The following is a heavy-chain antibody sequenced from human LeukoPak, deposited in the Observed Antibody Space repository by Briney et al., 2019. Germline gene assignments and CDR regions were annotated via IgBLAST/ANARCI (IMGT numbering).Heavy chain of an antibody. V-gene: IGHV3-33*01. J-gene: IGHJ5*02. CDR2: IWYDGSNK. Sequence: GGSLRLSCAASGVTFSSYGMHWVRQAPGKGLERVAVIWYDGSNKYYADSVKGRFTISRDNSKNTLYLQMNSLRAEDTAVYYCARAQKGAYWFDPWGQGTLVTVSS. D-gene: IGHD3-16*01. CDR3: ARAQKGAYWFDP. CDR1: GVTFSSYG.